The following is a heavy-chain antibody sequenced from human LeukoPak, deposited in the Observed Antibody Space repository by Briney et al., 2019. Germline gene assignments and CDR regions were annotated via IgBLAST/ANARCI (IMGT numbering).Heavy chain of an antibody. V-gene: IGHV3-23*01. CDR2: ISGSGGST. J-gene: IGHJ3*01. CDR3: AKGGTVQWDLAGP. Sequence: GGSLRLSCAASGFSFSAYAMSWVRQAPGKGLEWVSGISGSGGSTYYADSVKGRFTISRDNSRNTLYLQMNSLRAEDTALYYCAKGGTVQWDLAGPWGQGTMATVSS. D-gene: IGHD1-26*01. CDR1: GFSFSAYA.